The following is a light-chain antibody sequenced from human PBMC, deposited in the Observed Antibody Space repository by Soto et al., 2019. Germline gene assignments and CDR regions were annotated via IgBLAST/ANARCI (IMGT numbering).Light chain of an antibody. CDR2: MGF. J-gene: IGKJ1*01. CDR3: MQALQTPRT. CDR1: QSLLHKNGNNY. Sequence: DIVMTQSPLSLPVTPGEAASISCRSSQSLLHKNGNNYLNWYVQKPGQSPQLLIYMGFRRASGVPARISGRGSGTYFTLEISRVEAEDAGVYYCMQALQTPRTFGQGTKVQIK. V-gene: IGKV2-28*01.